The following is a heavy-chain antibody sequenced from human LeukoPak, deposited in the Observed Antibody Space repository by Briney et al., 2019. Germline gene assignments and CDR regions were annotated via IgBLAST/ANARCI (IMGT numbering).Heavy chain of an antibody. CDR1: GGTFSSYT. J-gene: IGHJ5*02. D-gene: IGHD6-6*01. V-gene: IGHV1-69*02. Sequence: ASVKVSCKASGGTFSSYTISWVRQAPGQGLEWMGRIIPILGIANYAQKFQGRVTITADKSTSTAYMELSSLRSEDTAVYYRARSEQLYNWFDPWGQGTLVTVSS. CDR2: IIPILGIA. CDR3: ARSEQLYNWFDP.